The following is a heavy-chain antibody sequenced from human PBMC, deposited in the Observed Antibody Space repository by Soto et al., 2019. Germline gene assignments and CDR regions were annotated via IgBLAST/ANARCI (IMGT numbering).Heavy chain of an antibody. CDR2: ISGSGGST. D-gene: IGHD6-19*01. J-gene: IGHJ6*02. CDR1: GFTFSSYA. CDR3: VGAVAGYYYYYVMDV. Sequence: GGSLRLSCAASGFTFSSYAMSWVRQAPGKGLEWVSAISGSGGSTYYADSVKGRFTISRDNSKNTLYLQMNSLRAEDTAVYYCVGAVAGYYYYYVMDVRTQGTTVTVSS. V-gene: IGHV3-23*01.